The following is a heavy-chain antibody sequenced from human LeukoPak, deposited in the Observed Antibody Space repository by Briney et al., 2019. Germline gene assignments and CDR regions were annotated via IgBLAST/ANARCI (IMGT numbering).Heavy chain of an antibody. D-gene: IGHD1-14*01. CDR3: AGGYHDAFDI. J-gene: IGHJ3*02. V-gene: IGHV3-74*01. Sequence: GGSLRLSCAASIFTFSSYWMHWVRQAPGKGLVWVSLINTDGSSSSYADSVKGRFTISRDNAKNTLYLQMNSLRAEDTAVYYCAGGYHDAFDIWGQGTMVTVSS. CDR1: IFTFSSYW. CDR2: INTDGSSS.